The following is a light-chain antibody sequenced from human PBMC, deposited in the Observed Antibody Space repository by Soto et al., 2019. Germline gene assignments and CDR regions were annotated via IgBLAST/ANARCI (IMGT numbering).Light chain of an antibody. Sequence: DIQMTQSPSTLSASVGDRVTIACRASQSVSTWLAWYQQKPGEAPRLLIYQASTLEVGVPSRFSGSGSGTEFTLTISNLQPEEFATYYCQQDTNPYTFGQGTKLEI. V-gene: IGKV1-5*03. CDR3: QQDTNPYT. CDR1: QSVSTW. CDR2: QAS. J-gene: IGKJ2*01.